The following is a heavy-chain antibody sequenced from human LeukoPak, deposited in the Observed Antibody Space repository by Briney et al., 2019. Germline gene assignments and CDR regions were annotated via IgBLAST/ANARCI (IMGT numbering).Heavy chain of an antibody. J-gene: IGHJ4*02. CDR1: GGSISGYY. CDR3: ARSDYGSGNYYWSLDY. V-gene: IGHV4-34*01. Sequence: SETLSLTCAVYGGSISGYYWSWIRQPPGKGLEWIVEIHHSGSANYNPSLKSRVTISIDTSKNQFSLKLSSVTAADTAVYYCARSDYGSGNYYWSLDYWGQGTLVTVSS. D-gene: IGHD3-10*01. CDR2: IHHSGSA.